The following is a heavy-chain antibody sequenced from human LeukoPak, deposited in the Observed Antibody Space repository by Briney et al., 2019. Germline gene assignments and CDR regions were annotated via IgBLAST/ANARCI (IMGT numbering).Heavy chain of an antibody. D-gene: IGHD3-10*01. J-gene: IGHJ4*02. V-gene: IGHV1-2*06. CDR1: GGTFSSYA. CDR3: ARVIWFGESAFFDY. CDR2: INPNSGGT. Sequence: GASVKVSCKASGGTFSSYAISWVRQAPGQGLEWMGRINPNSGGTNYAQKFQGRVTMTRDTSISTAYMELSRLRSDDTAVYYCARVIWFGESAFFDYWGQGTLVTVSS.